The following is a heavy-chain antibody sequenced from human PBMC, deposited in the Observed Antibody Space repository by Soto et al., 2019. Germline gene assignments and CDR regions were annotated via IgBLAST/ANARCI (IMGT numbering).Heavy chain of an antibody. J-gene: IGHJ4*02. D-gene: IGHD3-22*01. CDR3: AKEGYYDSSGYYYVFDY. CDR1: GFTFSSYA. CDR2: ISGSGGST. Sequence: GGSLRLSCAASGFTFSSYAMSWVRQVPGKGLEWVSAISGSGGSTYYADSVKGWFTISRDNSKNTLYLQMNSLRAEDTAVYYCAKEGYYDSSGYYYVFDYWGQGTLVTVSS. V-gene: IGHV3-23*01.